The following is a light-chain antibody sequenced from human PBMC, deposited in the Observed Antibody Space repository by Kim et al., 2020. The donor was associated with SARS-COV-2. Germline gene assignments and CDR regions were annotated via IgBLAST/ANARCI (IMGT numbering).Light chain of an antibody. CDR1: KLGDKY. V-gene: IGLV3-1*01. CDR2: QDS. Sequence: SYELTQPPSVSVSPGQTASITCSGDKLGDKYACWYQQKPGQSPVLVIYQDSKRPSGIPGRFSGSNSGNTATLTISGTQAMDEADYYCQAWDSSTIVVFGGRTQLTVL. CDR3: QAWDSSTIVV. J-gene: IGLJ2*01.